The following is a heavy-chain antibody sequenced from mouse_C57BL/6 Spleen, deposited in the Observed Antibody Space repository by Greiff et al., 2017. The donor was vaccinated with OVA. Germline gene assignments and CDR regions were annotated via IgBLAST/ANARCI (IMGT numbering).Heavy chain of an antibody. J-gene: IGHJ2*01. D-gene: IGHD4-1*01. CDR2: INYDGSST. CDR1: GFTFSDYY. V-gene: IGHV5-16*01. CDR3: ARVPQTGNFDY. Sequence: DVKLVESEGGLVQPGSSMKLSCTASGFTFSDYYMAWVRQVPEKGLEWVANINYDGSSTYYLDSLKSRFIISRDNAKNILYLQMSSLKSEDTATYYCARVPQTGNFDYWGQGTTLTVSS.